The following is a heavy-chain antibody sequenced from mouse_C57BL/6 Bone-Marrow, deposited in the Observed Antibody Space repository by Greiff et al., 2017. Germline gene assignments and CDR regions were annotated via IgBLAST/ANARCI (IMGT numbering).Heavy chain of an antibody. CDR1: GYTFTSYG. Sequence: EVQLQQSGAELVRPGSSVKMSCKTSGYTFTSYGINWVKQRPGQGLEWIGYIYIGNGYTEYTEKFKGKATLTSDTSSSTAYMQLTGLTSEDSAIKFCAGGAGYFDYWGQGTTLTVSS. V-gene: IGHV1-58*01. CDR2: IYIGNGYT. CDR3: AGGAGYFDY. J-gene: IGHJ2*01.